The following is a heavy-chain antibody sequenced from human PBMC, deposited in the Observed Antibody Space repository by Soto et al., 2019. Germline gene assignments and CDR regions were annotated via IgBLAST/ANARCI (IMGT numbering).Heavy chain of an antibody. CDR1: GGTFSSYA. D-gene: IGHD3-22*01. Sequence: QVQLVQSGAEVKKPGSSVNVSCKASGGTFSSYAISWVRQAPGQGLEWMGGIIPIFGTANYAQKFQGRVTITADESTSTAYMELSSLRSEDTAVYYCARALPYYYDCSGYLLGYWGQGTLVTVSS. V-gene: IGHV1-69*12. J-gene: IGHJ4*02. CDR2: IIPIFGTA. CDR3: ARALPYYYDCSGYLLGY.